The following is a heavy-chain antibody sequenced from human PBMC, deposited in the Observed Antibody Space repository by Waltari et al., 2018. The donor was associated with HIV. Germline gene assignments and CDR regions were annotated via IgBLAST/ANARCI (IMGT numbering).Heavy chain of an antibody. D-gene: IGHD3-16*01. CDR1: GFTFHIGW. Sequence: EVQLVESGGGLVKPGGSLTLSCAASGFTFHIGWMSWVRQAPGKGLEWVGRIKSESHGWTTDFAAPVKGRFTISRDDSKNTVSLQMNSLKTEDTAVYFCSTMGGFPSFDYWGQGTLVTVSS. J-gene: IGHJ4*02. CDR3: STMGGFPSFDY. V-gene: IGHV3-15*01. CDR2: IKSESHGWTT.